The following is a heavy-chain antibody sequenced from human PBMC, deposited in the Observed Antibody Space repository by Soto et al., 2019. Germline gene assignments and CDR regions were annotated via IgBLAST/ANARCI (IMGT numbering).Heavy chain of an antibody. V-gene: IGHV3-21*01. CDR1: GFTFSSYS. D-gene: IGHD6-13*01. CDR2: ISSSSSYI. Sequence: ESGGGLVKPGGSLRLSCAASGFTFSSYSMNWVRQAPGKGLEWVSSISSSSSYIYYADSVKGRFTISRDNAKNSLYLQMNSLRAEDTAVYYCAREAQQLVEIYYYYYGMDVWGQGTTVTVSS. J-gene: IGHJ6*02. CDR3: AREAQQLVEIYYYYYGMDV.